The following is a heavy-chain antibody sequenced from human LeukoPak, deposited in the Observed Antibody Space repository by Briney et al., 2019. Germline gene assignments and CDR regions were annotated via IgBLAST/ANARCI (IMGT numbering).Heavy chain of an antibody. V-gene: IGHV4-30-4*01. CDR2: IYYSGST. J-gene: IGHJ3*02. CDR3: ARGFGGYYRWGSQFAFHI. CDR1: GGSISSGDYY. D-gene: IGHD3-10*01. Sequence: PSETLSLICTVSGGSISSGDYYWSWIRQPPGKGLEWIGYIYYSGSTYYNPSLKSRVTISADTSKNQFSLKLSSVAAADTAVYYCARGFGGYYRWGSQFAFHICGGRTMVTVSS.